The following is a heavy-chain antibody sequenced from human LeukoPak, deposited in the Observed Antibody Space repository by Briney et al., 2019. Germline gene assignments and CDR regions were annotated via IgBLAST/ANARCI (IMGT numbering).Heavy chain of an antibody. CDR3: ARAVGGNYYMDV. J-gene: IGHJ6*03. Sequence: SQTLSLTCTVSGDSISSGNYYWSWIRQPAGKGLEWIGRIYLSGTNYNPSLKSRVTMSVDTSKNQFSLKLSSVTAADTAVYYCARAVGGNYYMDVWGKGTTVTVSS. CDR1: GDSISSGNYY. V-gene: IGHV4-61*02. CDR2: IYLSGT.